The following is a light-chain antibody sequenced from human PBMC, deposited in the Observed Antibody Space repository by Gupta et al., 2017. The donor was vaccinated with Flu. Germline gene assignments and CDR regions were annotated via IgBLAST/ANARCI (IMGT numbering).Light chain of an antibody. CDR2: DVT. J-gene: IGLJ2*01. Sequence: GHSVAISAHGTTGDIGTYHYYSWYQQPPGKPPKLVIYDVTKRPSGVPDRFTGSKSGTTASLTISGLQAEDEADYYCCSYGATYVFGGGTKLTVL. CDR1: TGDIGTYHY. CDR3: CSYGATYV. V-gene: IGLV2-11*03.